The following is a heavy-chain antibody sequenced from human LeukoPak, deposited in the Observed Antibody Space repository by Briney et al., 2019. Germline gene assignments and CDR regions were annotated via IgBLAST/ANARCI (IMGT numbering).Heavy chain of an antibody. V-gene: IGHV3-23*01. J-gene: IGHJ2*01. D-gene: IGHD3-9*01. CDR2: ISRSGGST. CDR3: AREAYFDWFRHWYFDL. Sequence: GGSLRLSCAASGFTFSSSAMSWVRQAPGKGLEWVSAISRSGGSTYYADSVKGRFTISRDNSKNTLYLQMNSLRAEDTAVYYCAREAYFDWFRHWYFDLWGRGTLVTVSS. CDR1: GFTFSSSA.